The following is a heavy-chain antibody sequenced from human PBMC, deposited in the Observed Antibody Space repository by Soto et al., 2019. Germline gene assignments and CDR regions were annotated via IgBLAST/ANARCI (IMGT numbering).Heavy chain of an antibody. CDR3: ARDLEPDLAVAGTLGAFDI. D-gene: IGHD6-19*01. CDR2: ISSSSSTI. Sequence: EVQLVESGGGLVQPGGSLRLSCAASGFTFSSYSMNWVRQAPGKGLEWVSYISSSSSTIYYADSVKGRFTISRDNAKNPLYLQMNSLRAEDTAVYYCARDLEPDLAVAGTLGAFDIWGQGTMVTVSS. CDR1: GFTFSSYS. J-gene: IGHJ3*02. V-gene: IGHV3-48*01.